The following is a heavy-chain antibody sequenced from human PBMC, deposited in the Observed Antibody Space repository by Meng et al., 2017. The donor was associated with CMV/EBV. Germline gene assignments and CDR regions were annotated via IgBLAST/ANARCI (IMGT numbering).Heavy chain of an antibody. Sequence: ASVKVSCKASGYTFTGYYMHWVRRAPGQGLEWMGWINPNSGGTNYAQKFQGRVTMTRDTSISTAYMELSRLRSDDTAVYYCARDLHDCSSTSCYRYYYYYYGMDVWGQGTTVTVSS. J-gene: IGHJ6*02. V-gene: IGHV1-2*02. CDR3: ARDLHDCSSTSCYRYYYYYYGMDV. CDR1: GYTFTGYY. D-gene: IGHD2-2*01. CDR2: INPNSGGT.